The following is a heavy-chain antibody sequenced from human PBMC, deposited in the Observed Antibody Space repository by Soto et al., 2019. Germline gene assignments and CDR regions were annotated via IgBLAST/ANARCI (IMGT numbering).Heavy chain of an antibody. V-gene: IGHV3-23*01. Sequence: GGSLRLSCTPFGFNFDAYAMSWVREAPGEGLEWVSAVTTTAQTAHHTDSARGRFIITTDNSANMLYLQMSSLRVEDTAIYFCARGRYYDSPHDLWGRGTQVTVSS. CDR3: ARGRYYDSPHDL. J-gene: IGHJ5*02. D-gene: IGHD3-10*01. CDR2: VTTTAQTA. CDR1: GFNFDAYA.